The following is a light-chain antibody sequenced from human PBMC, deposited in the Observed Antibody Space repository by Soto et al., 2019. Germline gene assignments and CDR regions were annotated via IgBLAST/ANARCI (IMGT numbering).Light chain of an antibody. V-gene: IGKV3-20*01. CDR1: QSVSSSY. Sequence: EIVMTQSPGTLSLSPGERATLSCRASQSVSSSYLAWYQQKPGQAPRLLIYGASSRATGIPDRFSGSGSGTVFTLTISRLEPEDFAVYYCQQYGSSPGWTFGQGTKVEIK. CDR3: QQYGSSPGWT. CDR2: GAS. J-gene: IGKJ1*01.